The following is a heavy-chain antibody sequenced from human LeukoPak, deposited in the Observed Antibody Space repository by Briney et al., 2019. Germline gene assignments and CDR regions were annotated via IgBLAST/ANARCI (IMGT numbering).Heavy chain of an antibody. Sequence: GGSLRLFCAASGFTLSGYWMSWVRQAPGKGLEWVARLHADGIERYFVDSVKGRFTISRDNAKNSLYLQMYSLRLDDTAVYYCARGGYSFDYLGQGTLVTVSS. CDR3: ARGGYSFDY. D-gene: IGHD5-12*01. CDR1: GFTLSGYW. CDR2: LHADGIER. V-gene: IGHV3-7*01. J-gene: IGHJ4*02.